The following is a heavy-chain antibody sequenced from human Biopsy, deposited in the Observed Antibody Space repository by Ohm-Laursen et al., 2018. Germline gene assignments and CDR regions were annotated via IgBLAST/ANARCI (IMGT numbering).Heavy chain of an antibody. CDR3: ATKLTGYFHH. J-gene: IGHJ1*01. Sequence: ASVKVSCKAPGGTFSNYGVNWVRQAPGQGLEWLGGNIPILGTGDYAQKFQDRVTVAADTSTSTATMELRSLRSDDTAVYYCATKLTGYFHHWGQGTLVIVSS. CDR1: GGTFSNYG. D-gene: IGHD3-9*01. CDR2: NIPILGTG. V-gene: IGHV1-69*06.